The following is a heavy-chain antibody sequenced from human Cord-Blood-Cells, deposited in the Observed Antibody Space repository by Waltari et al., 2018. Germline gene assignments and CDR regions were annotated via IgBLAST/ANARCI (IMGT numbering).Heavy chain of an antibody. J-gene: IGHJ4*02. V-gene: IGHV3-15*01. CDR3: TSTGTTGNY. CDR2: IKNKTGGWTK. Sequence: EVQLVESGGGLVKPGGSLRLSCAASGFTFSNAWISWARQAPGKGLEWVGRIKNKTGGWTKDHAAPVKGRFTISRDESKNTLDLQMNSLKTEDTAVYYCTSTGTTGNYWGQGTLVTVSS. D-gene: IGHD4-4*01. CDR1: GFTFSNAW.